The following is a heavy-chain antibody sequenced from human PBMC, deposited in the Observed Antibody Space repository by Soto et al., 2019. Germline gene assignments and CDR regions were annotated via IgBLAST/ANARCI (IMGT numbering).Heavy chain of an antibody. V-gene: IGHV1-18*01. D-gene: IGHD3-3*01. Sequence: QVQLVQSGAEVKKPGASVKVSCKASGYTFTSYGISWVRQAPGQGLEWMGWISAYNGNTNYAQKLQGRVTMTTDTSTSTAYREMRSLRSDDAAVYYCAREGDFWSGGHYFDYWGQGTLVTVSS. CDR2: ISAYNGNT. CDR1: GYTFTSYG. J-gene: IGHJ4*02. CDR3: AREGDFWSGGHYFDY.